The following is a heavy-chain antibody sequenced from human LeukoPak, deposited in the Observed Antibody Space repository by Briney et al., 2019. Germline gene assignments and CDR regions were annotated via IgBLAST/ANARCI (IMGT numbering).Heavy chain of an antibody. CDR1: GFTFSNYP. Sequence: PGGSLRLSCSASGFTFSNYPMHWVRQAPGKGLEYVSAINTNGGSTYYANSVKGRFTISRDNSRSTLYLQMGSLRTEDMAVYYCAREGSYGESDYWGQGTLVTVSS. CDR2: INTNGGST. CDR3: AREGSYGESDY. J-gene: IGHJ4*02. V-gene: IGHV3-64*01. D-gene: IGHD3-16*01.